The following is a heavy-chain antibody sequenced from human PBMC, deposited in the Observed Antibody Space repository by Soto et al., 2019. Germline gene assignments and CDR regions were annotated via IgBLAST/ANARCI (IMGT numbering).Heavy chain of an antibody. CDR2: IYWDDYK. D-gene: IGHD3-10*01. CDR1: GFSLNTRDLG. CDR3: AHQGRGYFDY. Sequence: QITLKESGPTLVKPTQTLTLTCTFSGFSLNTRDLGVGWIRQPPGKALEWLALIYWDDYKHYSPSLKSRLTIAKDTSKSQVVLTVTDMDPVDTATYYCAHQGRGYFDYWGQVTLVTVSS. V-gene: IGHV2-5*02. J-gene: IGHJ4*02.